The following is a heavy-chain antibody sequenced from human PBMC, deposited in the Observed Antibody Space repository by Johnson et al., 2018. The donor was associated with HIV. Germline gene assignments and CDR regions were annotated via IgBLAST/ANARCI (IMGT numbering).Heavy chain of an antibody. J-gene: IGHJ3*02. Sequence: QVQLVESGGGVVQPGRSLRLSCSASGFSFSSYAMHWVRQAPGQGLEWVAIMSYDGRNKYYADSVKGRFTITRDNSKNTLYLQMNCLRAEDTAVYYCAKGRSPRIQLRTWAFDIWGQGTMVTVSS. CDR1: GFSFSSYA. D-gene: IGHD5-18*01. CDR2: MSYDGRNK. V-gene: IGHV3-30*14. CDR3: AKGRSPRIQLRTWAFDI.